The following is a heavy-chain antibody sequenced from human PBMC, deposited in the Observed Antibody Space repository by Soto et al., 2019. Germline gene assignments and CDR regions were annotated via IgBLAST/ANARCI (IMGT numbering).Heavy chain of an antibody. V-gene: IGHV3-7*01. J-gene: IGHJ4*02. CDR2: IKQDGSEK. D-gene: IGHD2-2*01. CDR3: TRMRYCSDSSCYSPVDY. CDR1: GFTFRSYW. Sequence: GGSLRLSCAASGFTFRSYWMSWVRQGPGKGLEWVAKIKQDGSEKYYVDSVKGRFTISRDNAKNSLYLQMNSPRAEDTAVYYCTRMRYCSDSSCYSPVDYWGQGTLVTVSS.